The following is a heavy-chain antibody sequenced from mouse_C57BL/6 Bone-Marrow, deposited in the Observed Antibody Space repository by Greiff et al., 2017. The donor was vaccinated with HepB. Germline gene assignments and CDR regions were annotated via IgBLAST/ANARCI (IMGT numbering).Heavy chain of an antibody. CDR2: SRNKANDYTT. Sequence: EVQVVESGGGLVQSGRSLRLSCATSGFTFSDFYMEWVRQAPGKGLEWIAASRNKANDYTTEYSASVKGRFIVSRDTSQSILYLQMNALRAEDTAMYYCARDAEYYGSSYYWYFDVWGTGTTVTVSS. V-gene: IGHV7-1*01. D-gene: IGHD1-1*01. CDR1: GFTFSDFY. CDR3: ARDAEYYGSSYYWYFDV. J-gene: IGHJ1*03.